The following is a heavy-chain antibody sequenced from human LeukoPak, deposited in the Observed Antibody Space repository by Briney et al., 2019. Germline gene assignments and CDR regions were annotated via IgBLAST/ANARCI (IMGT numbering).Heavy chain of an antibody. Sequence: VGSLRLSRAPSGFTVSSYTMGGVRGAPGKGQQRVSGISGSGSGPCYPDSVKGRFTISRDNSKNTLYLQMNSLRAEDTAVYYCAKGGIAAAGTSFYFDYWGQGTLVTVSS. D-gene: IGHD6-13*01. CDR2: ISGSGSGP. CDR1: GFTVSSYT. CDR3: AKGGIAAAGTSFYFDY. V-gene: IGHV3-23*01. J-gene: IGHJ4*02.